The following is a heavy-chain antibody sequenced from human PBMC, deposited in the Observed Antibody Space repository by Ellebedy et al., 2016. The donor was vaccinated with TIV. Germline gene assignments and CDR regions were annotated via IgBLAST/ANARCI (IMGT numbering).Heavy chain of an antibody. CDR1: GDSFPSHW. J-gene: IGHJ5*02. Sequence: GESLKISXEASGDSFPSHWIGWVRQMPGKGLEWMGVIYPDDSDTRYSPSFQGQVTISADRSTNTIHLQWTTLRPSDTAVYYCARQFTAGRYITNWFDTWGQGTLVTVPS. CDR3: ARQFTAGRYITNWFDT. V-gene: IGHV5-51*01. D-gene: IGHD5-18*01. CDR2: IYPDDSDT.